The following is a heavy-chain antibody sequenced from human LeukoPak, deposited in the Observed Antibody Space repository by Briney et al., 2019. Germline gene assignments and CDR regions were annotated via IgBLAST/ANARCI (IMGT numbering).Heavy chain of an antibody. Sequence: SETLSLTCTVSGGSISSYYWGWIRQPPGKGLEWIGDVHHSGSTNYIPSLKSRVTISVDTSKNQFSLKLSSVTAADTAVYYCARRGYYYDRSGYYYFDYWGQGTLVTVSS. V-gene: IGHV4-59*01. CDR2: VHHSGST. D-gene: IGHD3-22*01. CDR1: GGSISSYY. CDR3: ARRGYYYDRSGYYYFDY. J-gene: IGHJ4*02.